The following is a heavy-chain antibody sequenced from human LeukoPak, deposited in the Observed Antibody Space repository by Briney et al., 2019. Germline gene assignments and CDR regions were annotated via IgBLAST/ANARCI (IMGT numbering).Heavy chain of an antibody. CDR3: AGAIFGVVTSYYYYYYYMDV. CDR2: IIPIFGTA. J-gene: IGHJ6*03. CDR1: GGTFSSCA. V-gene: IGHV1-69*05. Sequence: SVKVSCKASGGTFSSCAISWVRQAPGQGLEWMGGIIPIFGTANYAQKFQGRVTITTDESTSTAYMEPSSLRSEDTAVYYCAGAIFGVVTSYYYYYYYMDVWGKGTTVTVSS. D-gene: IGHD3-3*01.